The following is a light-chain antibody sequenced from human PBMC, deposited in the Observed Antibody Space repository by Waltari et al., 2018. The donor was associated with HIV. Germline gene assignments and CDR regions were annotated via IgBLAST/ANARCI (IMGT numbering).Light chain of an antibody. Sequence: DIQMTQSPSSLSASVGDRVPITCQASQDIGDNLNWYQQKPGRVPKLLIYDVSNLQAGVPSRFSGSVSGAEFTFIISSLQPEDVATYYCQHYNSLSLTFGGGTKVEIK. J-gene: IGKJ4*01. CDR3: QHYNSLSLT. V-gene: IGKV1-33*01. CDR2: DVS. CDR1: QDIGDN.